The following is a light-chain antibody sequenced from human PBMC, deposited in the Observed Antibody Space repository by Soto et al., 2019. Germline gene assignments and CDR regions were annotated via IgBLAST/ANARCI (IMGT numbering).Light chain of an antibody. J-gene: IGLJ1*01. CDR2: DVS. CDR3: SSYTSSSTRV. Sequence: QSALTQPASVSGSPGQSITISCSGTSSAVGGYNFVSWYQQHPGKAPKLMIYDVSNRPSGVSNRFSGSKSGKTASLTISGLQAEDEADYYCSSYTSSSTRVFGTGTKVTVL. V-gene: IGLV2-14*01. CDR1: SSAVGGYNF.